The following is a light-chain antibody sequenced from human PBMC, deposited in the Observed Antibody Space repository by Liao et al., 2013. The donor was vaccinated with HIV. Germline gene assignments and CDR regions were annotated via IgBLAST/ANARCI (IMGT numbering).Light chain of an antibody. CDR1: NIGTKT. Sequence: SFVLTQPPSVSVAPGQTARITCGGNNIGTKTVNWYQQRPGQAPVLLIYYDSDRPSGVPERFSGFNSGNTATLTISRVEAGDEADYFCQVWDSSGDRWVFGGGTKLTVL. CDR2: YDS. J-gene: IGLJ3*02. CDR3: QVWDSSGDRWV. V-gene: IGLV3-21*04.